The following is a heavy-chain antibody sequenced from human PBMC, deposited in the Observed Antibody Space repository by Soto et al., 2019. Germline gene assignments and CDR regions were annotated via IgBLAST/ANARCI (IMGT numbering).Heavy chain of an antibody. D-gene: IGHD6-13*01. V-gene: IGHV4-31*03. J-gene: IGHJ5*02. CDR3: ARASGSWDVLDP. Sequence: LSLTCTVSGVSISSGTYYWAWIRQHPGKGLEWIGYIHFSGSTYYNPSLKSRVSMSVDTSRNQFSLKVVSVTAADTAVYYCARASGSWDVLDPWGQGTLVTVSS. CDR1: GVSISSGTYY. CDR2: IHFSGST.